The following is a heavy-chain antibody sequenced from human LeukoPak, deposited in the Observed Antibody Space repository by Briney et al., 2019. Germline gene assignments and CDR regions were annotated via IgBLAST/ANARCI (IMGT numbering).Heavy chain of an antibody. J-gene: IGHJ5*02. CDR2: ISSSSSYI. CDR1: GFTFSSYS. V-gene: IGHV3-21*01. CDR3: ARDHFLFGYDFYLNRDSGGSGYPQPTHNGFDP. D-gene: IGHD2-15*01. Sequence: GGSLRLSCAASGFTFSSYSMNWVRQAPGKGLEWVSSISSSSSYIYYADSVKGRFTISRDNAKNSLYLQMNSLRAEDTAVYYCARDHFLFGYDFYLNRDSGGSGYPQPTHNGFDPWGQGTLVTVSS.